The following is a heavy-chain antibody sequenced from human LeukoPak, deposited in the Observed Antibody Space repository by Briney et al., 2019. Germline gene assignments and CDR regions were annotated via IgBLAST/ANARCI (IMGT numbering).Heavy chain of an antibody. CDR2: IYTSGST. Sequence: PSETLSLTCTVSGGSISSYYWSWIRQPAGKGLEWIGRIYTSGSTNYNPSLKSRVTISVDTSKNQFSLKLSSVTAADTAVYYCAREKFQSITYYYGSGRKREIYYYYYMDVWGKGTTVTISS. CDR1: GGSISSYY. CDR3: AREKFQSITYYYGSGRKREIYYYYYMDV. D-gene: IGHD3-10*01. J-gene: IGHJ6*03. V-gene: IGHV4-4*07.